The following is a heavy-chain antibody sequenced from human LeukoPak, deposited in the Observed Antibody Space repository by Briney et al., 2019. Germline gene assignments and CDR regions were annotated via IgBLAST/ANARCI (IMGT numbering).Heavy chain of an antibody. J-gene: IGHJ3*01. CDR3: AREDYYGSGNYVAWGGAFDV. Sequence: GGSLRLSCEACGFSFSSYWMTWVREAPGEGLEWGAHIKQDGGEKYYVESVKGRFTISRDNAKILVSLQMNSLRAEDTAVYYCAREDYYGSGNYVAWGGAFDVWGRGTTVTVSS. D-gene: IGHD3-10*01. CDR1: GFSFSSYW. V-gene: IGHV3-7*01. CDR2: IKQDGGEK.